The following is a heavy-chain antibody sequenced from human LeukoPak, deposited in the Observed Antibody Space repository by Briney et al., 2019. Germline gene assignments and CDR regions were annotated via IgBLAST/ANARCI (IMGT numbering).Heavy chain of an antibody. CDR3: AKAGYYGSGSYYKVSTPADY. CDR2: ISYDGSNK. CDR1: GFTFSSYG. J-gene: IGHJ4*02. Sequence: GGSLRLSCAASGFTFSSYGMHWVRQAPGKGLEWVAVISYDGSNKYYADSVKGRFTISRDNSKNTLYLQMNSLRAEDTAVYYCAKAGYYGSGSYYKVSTPADYWGQGTLVTVSS. V-gene: IGHV3-30*18. D-gene: IGHD3-10*01.